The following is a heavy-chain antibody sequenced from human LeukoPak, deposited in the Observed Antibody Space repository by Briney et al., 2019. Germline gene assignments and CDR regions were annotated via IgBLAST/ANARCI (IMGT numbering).Heavy chain of an antibody. CDR1: GFTFISYE. CDR2: ISSSGTTI. CDR3: ARAGEHFDY. V-gene: IGHV3-48*03. Sequence: GGSLRLSCAASGFTFISYEMNWVRQAPGKGLEWVSYISSSGTTISYADSVKGRVTISRDNAKNSLYLQMNSLRAEDTAVYYCARAGEHFDYWGQGTLVTVSS. J-gene: IGHJ4*02.